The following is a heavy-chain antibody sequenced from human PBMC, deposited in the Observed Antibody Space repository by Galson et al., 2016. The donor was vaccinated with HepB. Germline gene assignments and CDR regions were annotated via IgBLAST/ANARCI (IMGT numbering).Heavy chain of an antibody. CDR2: ISYEGINK. J-gene: IGHJ6*03. V-gene: IGHV3-30-3*01. CDR1: GFTFSSYA. CDR3: ARDPGSCWHYYYYYMDV. Sequence: SLRLSCAASGFTFSSYAMYWVRQAPDKGLEWVALISYEGINKYYADSVKGRFTIYRDNSKNTPYLQMNSLRSEDTAVYYCARDPGSCWHYYYYYMDVWGKGTTVTVSS. D-gene: IGHD6-19*01.